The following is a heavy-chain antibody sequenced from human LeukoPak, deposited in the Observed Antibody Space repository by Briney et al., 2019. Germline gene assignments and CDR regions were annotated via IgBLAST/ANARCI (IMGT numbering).Heavy chain of an antibody. CDR3: VRQQTPHGNFDY. CDR1: GFTLSSYA. Sequence: PGGSLRLSCATSGFTLSSYAMHWVRQATGKGLEWVSAIGTAGDTYYPGSVKGRSTISRENAKNSLSLQMNSLRAEDTAVYYCVRQQTPHGNFDYWGQGTLVTVSS. D-gene: IGHD1-26*01. J-gene: IGHJ4*02. V-gene: IGHV3-13*01. CDR2: IGTAGDT.